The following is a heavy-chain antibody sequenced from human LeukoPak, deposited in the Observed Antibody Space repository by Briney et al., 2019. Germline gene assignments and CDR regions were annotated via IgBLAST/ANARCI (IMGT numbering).Heavy chain of an antibody. D-gene: IGHD5-18*01. CDR2: ISSSGSTI. Sequence: PGGSLRLSCAASGFTFSSYTMNWVRQAPGKGLEWVSYISSSGSTIYYADSVKGRFTISRDNAKNSLYLQMNSLRAEDTAVYYCARGPGQWWATAMVTFFFDYWGQGTLVTVPS. CDR1: GFTFSSYT. J-gene: IGHJ4*02. CDR3: ARGPGQWWATAMVTFFFDY. V-gene: IGHV3-48*04.